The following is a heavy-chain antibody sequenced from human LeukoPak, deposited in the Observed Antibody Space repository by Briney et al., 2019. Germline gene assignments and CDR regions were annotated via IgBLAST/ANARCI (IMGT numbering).Heavy chain of an antibody. V-gene: IGHV4-34*01. D-gene: IGHD6-19*01. CDR3: AGGTGYRSGWYVALLFDP. CDR2: INHSGST. J-gene: IGHJ5*01. CDR1: GGSFSGYY. Sequence: SETLSLTCAVYGGSFSGYYWSWIRQPPGKGLEWIGEINHSGSTNYNPSLKSRVTISVDTSKNQFSLKLSSVTAADTAVYYCAGGTGYRSGWYVALLFDPWGQGTLVTVSS.